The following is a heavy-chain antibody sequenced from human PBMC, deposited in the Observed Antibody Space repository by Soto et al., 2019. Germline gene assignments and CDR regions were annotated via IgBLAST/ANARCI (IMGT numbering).Heavy chain of an antibody. V-gene: IGHV1-18*01. CDR1: GYTFTSYG. CDR2: ISAYNGNT. D-gene: IGHD6-6*01. CDR3: ARMEYSSSSGGAFDY. Sequence: ASVKVSCKASGYTFTSYGISWVRQAPGQGLEWMGWISAYNGNTNYAQKLQGRVTMTTDTSTSTAYMELRSLRSDDTAVYYCARMEYSSSSGGAFDYWGQGTLVTVSS. J-gene: IGHJ4*02.